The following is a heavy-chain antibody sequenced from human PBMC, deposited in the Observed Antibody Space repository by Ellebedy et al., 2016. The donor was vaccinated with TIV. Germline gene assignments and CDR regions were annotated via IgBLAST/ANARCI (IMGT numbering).Heavy chain of an antibody. V-gene: IGHV1-69*06. Sequence: AASVKVSCKASGGTFGSDAITWVRQPPGQGLEWMGGILPIFDSATYAPQFQGRVTITADKSTNPAYMELRGLSFEDTAVYYCAREYSLHNWFDPWGQGTLVTVSS. CDR1: GGTFGSDA. D-gene: IGHD4-11*01. CDR3: AREYSLHNWFDP. CDR2: ILPIFDSA. J-gene: IGHJ5*02.